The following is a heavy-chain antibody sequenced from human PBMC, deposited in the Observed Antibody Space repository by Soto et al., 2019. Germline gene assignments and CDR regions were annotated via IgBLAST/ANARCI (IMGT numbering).Heavy chain of an antibody. Sequence: ASVKVSCKASGYTFTSYYMHWVRQAPGQGLEWMGIINPSGGSTSYAQKFQGRVTMTRDTSTSTVYMELSSLRSEDTAVYYCARDRTTMVRGDRAFDYWGQGTMVTVYS. CDR2: INPSGGST. D-gene: IGHD3-10*01. CDR3: ARDRTTMVRGDRAFDY. V-gene: IGHV1-46*01. CDR1: GYTFTSYY. J-gene: IGHJ4*02.